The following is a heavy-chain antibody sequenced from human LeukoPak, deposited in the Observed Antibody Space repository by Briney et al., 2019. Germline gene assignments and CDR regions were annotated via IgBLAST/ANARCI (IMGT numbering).Heavy chain of an antibody. CDR1: GDSISNNYW. D-gene: IGHD3-10*01. V-gene: IGHV4-4*02. Sequence: PSGTLSLTCAVSGDSISNNYWWNWVRQPPGKGLEWIGEILHSGSANYNPSLMSRVTISLDKFKNQFSLTLTSVTAADTAVYYCARHGSGSYQAYWGQGTLVTVSS. CDR3: ARHGSGSYQAY. CDR2: ILHSGSA. J-gene: IGHJ4*02.